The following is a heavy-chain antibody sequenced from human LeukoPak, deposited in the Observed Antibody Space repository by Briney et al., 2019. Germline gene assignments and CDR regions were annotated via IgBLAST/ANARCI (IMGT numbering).Heavy chain of an antibody. CDR3: ARARSSSEYQLLYYYYYMDV. D-gene: IGHD2-2*01. V-gene: IGHV1-8*03. CDR1: GYTFTGYY. CDR2: LNPNSGNP. J-gene: IGHJ6*03. Sequence: VASLKVSCNASGYTFTGYYMHWVRQATGQCLEWMVSLNPNSGNPSYAQNFQGRVTITRNTSISTAYMELSSLRSEDTAVYYCARARSSSEYQLLYYYYYMDVWGKGTTVTVSS.